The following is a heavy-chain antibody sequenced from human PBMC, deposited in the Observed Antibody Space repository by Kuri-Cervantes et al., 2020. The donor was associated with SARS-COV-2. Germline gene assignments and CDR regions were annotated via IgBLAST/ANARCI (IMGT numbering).Heavy chain of an antibody. V-gene: IGHV3-33*08. J-gene: IGHJ6*03. CDR2: IWYDGRNT. CDR1: GFTFSDYD. CDR3: ARNHSMDV. Sequence: GGSLRLSCASSGFTFSDYDMHWVRQAPGKGLVWGAVIWYDGRNTYYTGSVKGRFTISRDNSKNMLYLEVNSLRAEDTAVYYCARNHSMDVWGTGTAVTVSS.